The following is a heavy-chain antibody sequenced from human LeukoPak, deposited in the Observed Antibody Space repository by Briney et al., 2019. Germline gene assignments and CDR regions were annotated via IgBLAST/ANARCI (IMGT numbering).Heavy chain of an antibody. V-gene: IGHV3-23*01. D-gene: IGHD4-11*01. CDR1: GFTFSSYA. J-gene: IGHJ4*02. Sequence: GGSLRLPCAASGFTFSSYAMSWVRQAPGKGLEWVSAISGSGGSTYYADSVKGRFTISRDNSKNTLYLQMNSLRAEDTAVYYCAKAVYSNYGYFDYWGQGTLVTVSS. CDR3: AKAVYSNYGYFDY. CDR2: ISGSGGST.